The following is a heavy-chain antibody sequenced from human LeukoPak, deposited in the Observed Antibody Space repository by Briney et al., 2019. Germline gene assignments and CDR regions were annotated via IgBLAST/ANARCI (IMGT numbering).Heavy chain of an antibody. CDR1: GFTFSSYG. D-gene: IGHD1-26*01. V-gene: IGHV3-30*03. Sequence: GGSLRLSCAASGFTFSSYGMHWVRQAPGKGLEWVAVISYDGSNKYYADSVKGRFTISRDNSKNTLYLQMNSLRAEDTAVYYCARDGIVGATWFDYWGQGTLVTVSS. CDR2: ISYDGSNK. CDR3: ARDGIVGATWFDY. J-gene: IGHJ4*02.